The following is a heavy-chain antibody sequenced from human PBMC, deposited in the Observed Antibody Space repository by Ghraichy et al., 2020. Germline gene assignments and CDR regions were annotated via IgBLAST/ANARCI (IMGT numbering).Heavy chain of an antibody. Sequence: SQTLSLTCTVSGGSISSSTYYWGWIRQPPGKGLEWIGSIYYSGSTYYHPSLKSRVTISVDTSKNQFSLKLSSVTAADTAVYYCARQEGYEQHAGEFDPWGQGTLVTVSS. D-gene: IGHD6-13*01. V-gene: IGHV4-39*01. CDR1: GGSISSSTYY. J-gene: IGHJ5*02. CDR2: IYYSGST. CDR3: ARQEGYEQHAGEFDP.